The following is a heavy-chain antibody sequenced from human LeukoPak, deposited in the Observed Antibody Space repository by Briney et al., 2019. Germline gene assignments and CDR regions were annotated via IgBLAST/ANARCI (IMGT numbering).Heavy chain of an antibody. CDR3: TTKGYTYASY. D-gene: IGHD5-18*01. V-gene: IGHV3-30*02. J-gene: IGHJ4*02. Sequence: PGGSLRLSCEASGFTFSSYDMHWVRQAPGKGLEWVAFIRYDGSYTYYADSVKGRFTISRDNSKNTLYLQMNRLRTEDTAVYYCTTKGYTYASYWGQGTLVTVSS. CDR1: GFTFSSYD. CDR2: IRYDGSYT.